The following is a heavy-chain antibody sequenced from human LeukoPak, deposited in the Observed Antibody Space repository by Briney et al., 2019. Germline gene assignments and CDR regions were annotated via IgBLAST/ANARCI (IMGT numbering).Heavy chain of an antibody. Sequence: GESLKISCKGSGYSFTSYWIGWVHQMPGKGLEWMGIIYPGDSDTRYSPSFQGQVTISADKSISTAYLQWSSLKASDTAMYYCARPVEMATIDDAFDIWGQGTMVTVSS. J-gene: IGHJ3*02. D-gene: IGHD5-24*01. CDR1: GYSFTSYW. CDR3: ARPVEMATIDDAFDI. V-gene: IGHV5-51*07. CDR2: IYPGDSDT.